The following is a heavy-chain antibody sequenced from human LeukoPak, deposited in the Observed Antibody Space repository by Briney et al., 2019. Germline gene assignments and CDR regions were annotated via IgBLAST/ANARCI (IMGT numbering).Heavy chain of an antibody. J-gene: IGHJ3*02. CDR3: AKASTRSFTSGYYGDAFDI. CDR2: ISWISGTI. CDR1: GFTLDDYA. D-gene: IGHD3-22*01. Sequence: GGSLRPSCAPSGFTLDDYAIRWARQPPGEGLEWVSGISWISGTIAYADSVKGPFTISGDNAKNSLYLQMNSLRAEDMALYYCAKASTRSFTSGYYGDAFDIWGQGTMVSVSS. V-gene: IGHV3-9*03.